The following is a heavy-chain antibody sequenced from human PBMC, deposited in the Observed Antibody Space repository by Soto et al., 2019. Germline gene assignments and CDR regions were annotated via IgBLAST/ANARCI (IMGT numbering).Heavy chain of an antibody. D-gene: IGHD4-4*01. Sequence: SETLSLTCTVSGGSISSGGYYWSWIRQPPGKGLEWIGYIYYSGSTNYNPSLKSRVTISVDTSKNQFSLKLSSVTAADTAVYYCARDGYSRYYYYGMDVWGQGTTVTVSS. CDR1: GGSISSGGYY. CDR3: ARDGYSRYYYYGMDV. CDR2: IYYSGST. V-gene: IGHV4-61*08. J-gene: IGHJ6*02.